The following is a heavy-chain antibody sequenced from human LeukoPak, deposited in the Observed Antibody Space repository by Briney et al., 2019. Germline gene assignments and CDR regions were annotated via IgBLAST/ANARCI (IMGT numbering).Heavy chain of an antibody. J-gene: IGHJ6*03. CDR1: GFTFSSYS. Sequence: GGSLRLSCAASGFTFSSYSMNWVRQAPGKGLEWVSSISSSSSYIYYADSVKGRFTISRDNAKNSLYLQMNSLRAEDTAVYYCARGFWSGYYDYYYMDVWGKGTTVTVSS. V-gene: IGHV3-21*01. D-gene: IGHD3-3*01. CDR3: ARGFWSGYYDYYYMDV. CDR2: ISSSSSYI.